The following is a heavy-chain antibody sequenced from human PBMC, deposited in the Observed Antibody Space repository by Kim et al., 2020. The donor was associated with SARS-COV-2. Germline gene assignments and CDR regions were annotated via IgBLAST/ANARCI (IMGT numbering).Heavy chain of an antibody. D-gene: IGHD3-10*01. V-gene: IGHV3-9*01. CDR1: GFTFDDYA. Sequence: GGSLRLSCAASGFTFDDYAMHWVRQAPGKGLEWVSGISWNSGSIGYADSVKGRFTISRDNAKNSLYLQMNRLRAEDTALYYCARGYSYGSGLFDYWGQGT. J-gene: IGHJ4*02. CDR3: ARGYSYGSGLFDY. CDR2: ISWNSGSI.